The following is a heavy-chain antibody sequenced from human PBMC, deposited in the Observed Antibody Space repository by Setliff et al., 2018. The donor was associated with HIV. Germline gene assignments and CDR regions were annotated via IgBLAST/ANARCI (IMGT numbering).Heavy chain of an antibody. V-gene: IGHV4-34*01. CDR1: GGSFNDYY. J-gene: IGHJ4*02. CDR2: IDHSGST. D-gene: IGHD3-10*01. CDR3: ARGLNYYGSGSYLPLGY. Sequence: NPSETLSLTCAVYGGSFNDYYWTWIRQPPGKGLEWIGEIDHSGSTKYHASLKSRVTISIDTSKNQNSLKLSSATAADTAVYYCARGLNYYGSGSYLPLGYWGQGTRGTVS.